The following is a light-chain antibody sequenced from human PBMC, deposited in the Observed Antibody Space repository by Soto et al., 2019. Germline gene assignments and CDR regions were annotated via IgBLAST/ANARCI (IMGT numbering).Light chain of an antibody. CDR1: SSDVGGYNH. V-gene: IGLV2-14*01. CDR3: SSYTSQNTRV. CDR2: EVT. Sequence: QSVLTQPASVSGSPGQSITISCTGTSSDVGGYNHVSWYQQHPGKAPKLMICEVTNRPSGVSSRFSGSKSGNTASLTISGLHAEDEADYFCSSYTSQNTRVFGGGTKLTVL. J-gene: IGLJ3*02.